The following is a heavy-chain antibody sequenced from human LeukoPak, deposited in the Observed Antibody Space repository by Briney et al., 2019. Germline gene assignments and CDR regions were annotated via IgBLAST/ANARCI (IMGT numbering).Heavy chain of an antibody. J-gene: IGHJ5*02. Sequence: GGSLRLSCAASGFTVSSNYMSWVRQAPGKGLEWVSVIYSGGSTYYADSVKGRFTISRDNSKNTLYLQMNSLRAEDTAVYYCARETTVTTSYNWFDPWGQGTLVTVSS. CDR2: IYSGGST. D-gene: IGHD4-17*01. CDR1: GFTVSSNY. V-gene: IGHV3-66*01. CDR3: ARETTVTTSYNWFDP.